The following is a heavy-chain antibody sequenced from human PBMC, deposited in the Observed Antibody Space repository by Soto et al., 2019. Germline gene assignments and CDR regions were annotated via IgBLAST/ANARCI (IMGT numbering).Heavy chain of an antibody. CDR2: IYTSGST. CDR1: GVSTSSYY. D-gene: IGHD4-17*01. CDR3: ARWGDYVGNSKYYFDY. V-gene: IGHV4-4*07. Sequence: SETLSLTCTVSGVSTSSYYWSWIRQPAGKGLEWIGRIYTSGSTNYNPSLKSRVTMSVDTSKNQFSLKLSSVTAADTAVYYCARWGDYVGNSKYYFDYWGQGTLVTVSS. J-gene: IGHJ4*02.